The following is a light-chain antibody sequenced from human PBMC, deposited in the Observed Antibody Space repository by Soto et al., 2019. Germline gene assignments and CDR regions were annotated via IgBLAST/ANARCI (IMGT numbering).Light chain of an antibody. V-gene: IGKV1-27*01. CDR3: QTYKSAPYP. Sequence: DIQMTQSPSSLSTSIGDRVTITCRASQGISSSLAWYQQKPGKVPSLLIYEASTLQSVVPSRFSGSGSGTDFTLTISSLQPEDVATYYCQTYKSAPYPFGPGTKVDIK. CDR1: QGISSS. J-gene: IGKJ3*01. CDR2: EAS.